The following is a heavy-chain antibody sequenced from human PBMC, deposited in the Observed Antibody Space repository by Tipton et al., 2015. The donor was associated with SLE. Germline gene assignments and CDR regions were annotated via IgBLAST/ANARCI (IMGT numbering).Heavy chain of an antibody. Sequence: LRLSCTVSGGSISSSSYYWGWIRLPPGKGLEWIGSIDHSGSTYYNPSLKSRVTISVDTSKNQFSLKLSSVTAAGTAVYYCVYGDWLGLDYWGQGTLVTVSS. CDR1: GGSISSSSYY. CDR3: VYGDWLGLDY. D-gene: IGHD4-17*01. CDR2: IDHSGST. J-gene: IGHJ4*02. V-gene: IGHV4-39*07.